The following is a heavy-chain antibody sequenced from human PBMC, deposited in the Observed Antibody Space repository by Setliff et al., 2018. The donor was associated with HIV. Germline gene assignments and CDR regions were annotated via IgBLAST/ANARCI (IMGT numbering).Heavy chain of an antibody. V-gene: IGHV3-30*01. D-gene: IGHD5-12*01. CDR1: GFIFSSYA. CDR2: MSYDGNNK. CDR3: AREFSGTRYRYFDS. Sequence: PGGSLRLSCAASGFIFSSYAMHWVRQAPGKGLEWVAVMSYDGNNKYYADSAKGRCTISRDNSKNTLFLQMNSLRPEDTAVYYCAREFSGTRYRYFDSWGQGTLVTVSS. J-gene: IGHJ4*02.